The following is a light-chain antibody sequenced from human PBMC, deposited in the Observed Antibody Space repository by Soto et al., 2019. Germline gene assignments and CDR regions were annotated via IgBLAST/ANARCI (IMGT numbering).Light chain of an antibody. Sequence: QSALTQPPSSSGSPGQSVTISCTGTSSDVGAYNYVSWYQQHAGKAPKLVIYEVTKRPSGVPDRFSGSKSANSASLTVSGLQAEDEADYYFSSFASSNTWVFGRGTKLTVL. V-gene: IGLV2-8*01. J-gene: IGLJ3*02. CDR2: EVT. CDR1: SSDVGAYNY. CDR3: SSFASSNTWV.